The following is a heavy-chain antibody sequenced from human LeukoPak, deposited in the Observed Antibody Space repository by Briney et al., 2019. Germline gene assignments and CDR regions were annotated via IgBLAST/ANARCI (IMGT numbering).Heavy chain of an antibody. V-gene: IGHV3-21*01. CDR1: GFTFSSYS. D-gene: IGHD3-16*02. CDR2: ISSSSSYI. Sequence: KPGGSLRLSCAASGFTFSSYSMNWVRQAPGKGLEWVSPISSSSSYIYYADSVKGRFTISRDNAKNSLYLQMNSLRAEDTAVYYCARDSITFGGVIAPIDYWGQGTLVTVSS. J-gene: IGHJ4*02. CDR3: ARDSITFGGVIAPIDY.